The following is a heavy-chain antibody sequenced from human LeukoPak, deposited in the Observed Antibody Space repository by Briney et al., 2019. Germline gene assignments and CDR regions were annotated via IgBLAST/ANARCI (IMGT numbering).Heavy chain of an antibody. CDR1: GFTFSSYV. D-gene: IGHD3-22*01. J-gene: IGHJ4*02. CDR3: AKGKRITMIVVVTSFDY. CDR2: ISGSGGST. Sequence: GASLRLSCAASGFTFSSYVMSWVRQAPGKGLEWVSAISGSGGSTYYADSVKGRFTISRDNSKNTLYLQMNSLRAEDTAVYCCAKGKRITMIVVVTSFDYWGQGTLVTVSP. V-gene: IGHV3-23*01.